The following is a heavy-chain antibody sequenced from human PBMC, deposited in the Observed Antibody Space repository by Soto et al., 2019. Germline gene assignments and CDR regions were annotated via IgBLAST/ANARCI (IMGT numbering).Heavy chain of an antibody. J-gene: IGHJ5*02. D-gene: IGHD3-22*01. V-gene: IGHV3-23*01. CDR1: GFTFSSYA. CDR2: ISGSGGST. CDR3: AKPGFRYDSSGYYSWFDP. Sequence: PGGSLRLSCAASGFTFSSYAMSFFRQAPGKGLEWVSAISGSGGSTYYADSVKGRFTISRDNSKNTLYLQMNSLRAEDTAVYYCAKPGFRYDSSGYYSWFDPWGQGTLVTVSS.